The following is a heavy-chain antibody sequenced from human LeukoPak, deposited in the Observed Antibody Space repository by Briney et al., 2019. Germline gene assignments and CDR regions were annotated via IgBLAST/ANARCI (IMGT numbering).Heavy chain of an antibody. D-gene: IGHD1-26*01. V-gene: IGHV3-23*01. CDR3: AKLWSGSYSLHFDY. CDR1: GFTFSSYA. Sequence: GGSLRLSCAASGFTFSSYAMSWVRQAPGKGLEWVSAISGSGGSTYYADPVKGRFTISRDNSKNTLYLQMNSLRAEDTAVYYCAKLWSGSYSLHFDYWGQGTLVTVSS. CDR2: ISGSGGST. J-gene: IGHJ4*02.